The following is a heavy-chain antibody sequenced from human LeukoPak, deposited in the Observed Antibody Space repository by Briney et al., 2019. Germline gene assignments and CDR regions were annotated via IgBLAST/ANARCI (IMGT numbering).Heavy chain of an antibody. Sequence: PSETLSLTCAVYGGSFSGYYWSWIRQPPGKGLEWIGEINHSGSTNYNPSLKSRVTISVDTSKNQFSLKLSSVTAADTAVYYCAYSGYDEIDYWGQGTLVTVSS. CDR1: GGSFSGYY. J-gene: IGHJ4*02. V-gene: IGHV4-34*01. CDR3: AYSGYDEIDY. CDR2: INHSGST. D-gene: IGHD5-12*01.